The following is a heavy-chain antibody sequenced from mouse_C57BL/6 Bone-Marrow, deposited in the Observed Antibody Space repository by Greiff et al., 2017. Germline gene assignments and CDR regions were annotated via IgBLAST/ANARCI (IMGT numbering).Heavy chain of an antibody. J-gene: IGHJ2*01. CDR3: AIYNYGSSYCLDY. Sequence: QVQLKQPGAELVKPGASVKVSCKASGYTFTSYWMHWVKQRPGQGLEWIGRIHPSDSDTNYNQKFKGKATLTVDKSSSTAYMQLSSLKSEDSAVXDCAIYNYGSSYCLDYWGQGTTLTVSS. V-gene: IGHV1-74*01. CDR2: IHPSDSDT. CDR1: GYTFTSYW. D-gene: IGHD1-1*02.